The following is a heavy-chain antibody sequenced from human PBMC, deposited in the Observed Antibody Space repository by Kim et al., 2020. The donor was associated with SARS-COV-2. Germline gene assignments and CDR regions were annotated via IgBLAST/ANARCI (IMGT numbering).Heavy chain of an antibody. J-gene: IGHJ6*02. CDR2: IYYSGTA. CDR1: GGSFSSGGYS. D-gene: IGHD2-15*01. CDR3: ARGSCSGGACSSGYYYFGMDV. Sequence: SETLSLTCTVSGGSFSSGGYSWSWMRQSPGKGLEWIGYIYYSGTAYYNPSLKSRVTISVDRSKNHFSLNLSSVTAADTAVYYCARGSCSGGACSSGYYYFGMDVWGQGTAVTVSS. V-gene: IGHV4-30-2*06.